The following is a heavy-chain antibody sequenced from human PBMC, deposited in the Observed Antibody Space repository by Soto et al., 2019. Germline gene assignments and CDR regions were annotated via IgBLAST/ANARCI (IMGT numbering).Heavy chain of an antibody. J-gene: IGHJ4*02. CDR2: MNPNSGNT. Sequence: ASVKVSCKASGYTFTSYDINWVQQATGQGHEWMGWMNPNSGNTGYAQKFQGRVTMTRSTSISTAYMELSSLRSEDTTVYYCARGGYYYDSSAYYRPFDYWGQGTLVTVSS. V-gene: IGHV1-8*01. CDR3: ARGGYYYDSSAYYRPFDY. D-gene: IGHD3-22*01. CDR1: GYTFTSYD.